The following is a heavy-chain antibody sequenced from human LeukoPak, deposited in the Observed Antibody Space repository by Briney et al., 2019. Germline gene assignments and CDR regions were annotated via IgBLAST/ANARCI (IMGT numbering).Heavy chain of an antibody. Sequence: GGSLRLPCAASGFTFSSYEMNWVRQAPGKGLEWVSYVSSSGSTIYYADSVKGRFTISRDNAKNSLYLQMNSLRAEDTAVYYCARDSLDYDFWSGRYNWFDPWGQGTLVTVSS. CDR2: VSSSGSTI. D-gene: IGHD3-3*01. J-gene: IGHJ5*02. CDR1: GFTFSSYE. CDR3: ARDSLDYDFWSGRYNWFDP. V-gene: IGHV3-48*03.